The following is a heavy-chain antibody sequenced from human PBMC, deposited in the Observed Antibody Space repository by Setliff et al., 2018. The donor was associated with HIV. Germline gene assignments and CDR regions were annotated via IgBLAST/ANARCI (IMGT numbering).Heavy chain of an antibody. J-gene: IGHJ3*01. D-gene: IGHD3-22*01. CDR3: ARVLYYYDSSGYDV. Sequence: ASVKVSCKASGYTFTSYGISLVRQAPGQGLEWMGWISAYNGNTNYAQKPQGRVTMTTDTSTSTAYMVLRSLRSEDTAVYYCARVLYYYDSSGYDVWGQGTMVTVS. CDR1: GYTFTSYG. CDR2: ISAYNGNT. V-gene: IGHV1-18*01.